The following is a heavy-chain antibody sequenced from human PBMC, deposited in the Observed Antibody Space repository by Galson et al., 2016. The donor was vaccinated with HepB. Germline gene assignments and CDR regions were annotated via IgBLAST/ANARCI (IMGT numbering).Heavy chain of an antibody. V-gene: IGHV3-74*01. D-gene: IGHD2-2*01. CDR1: GFTFSDYW. Sequence: SLRLSCAASGFTFSDYWMHWVRQAPGKGLVWVSRINSDGSTTDSAGSVRGRFTISRDNAKNTLYLQMNSLRAEDTAVYYCARGARSSRRTARYYYGLDVWGKGTTVTVSS. CDR3: ARGARSSRRTARYYYGLDV. CDR2: INSDGSTT. J-gene: IGHJ6*04.